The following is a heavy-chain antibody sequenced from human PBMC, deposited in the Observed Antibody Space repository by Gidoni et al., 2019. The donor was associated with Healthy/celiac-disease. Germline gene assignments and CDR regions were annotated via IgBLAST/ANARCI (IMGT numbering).Heavy chain of an antibody. V-gene: IGHV3-7*02. J-gene: IGHJ6*02. CDR2: IKQDGSEK. D-gene: IGHD1-1*01. Sequence: EVQLVEPGGGLVQPGGSQRFSCAASGSTLSSYWMSWVRQAPGKGLEWVVNIKQDGSEKYYVDSVKGRFTIARDNAKNSLYLQINSLRAEDTAVYYCARVATGTAWDYYYGMDVWGQGTTVTVSS. CDR1: GSTLSSYW. CDR3: ARVATGTAWDYYYGMDV.